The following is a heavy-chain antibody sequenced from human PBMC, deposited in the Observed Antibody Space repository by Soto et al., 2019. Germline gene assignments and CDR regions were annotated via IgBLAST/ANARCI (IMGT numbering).Heavy chain of an antibody. CDR1: EFTFSSYW. D-gene: IGHD1-26*01. CDR3: VRGLYTGSPQFVY. V-gene: IGHV3-7*05. CDR2: IESDGSEK. J-gene: IGHJ4*02. Sequence: GGSLRLSCAASEFTFSSYWMTWVRQAPGKGLEWVANIESDGSEKNYVDSVKGRFTVSRDNAKRSLYLQMNSLRVEDTAFYYSVRGLYTGSPQFVYWGQGTLVTVSS.